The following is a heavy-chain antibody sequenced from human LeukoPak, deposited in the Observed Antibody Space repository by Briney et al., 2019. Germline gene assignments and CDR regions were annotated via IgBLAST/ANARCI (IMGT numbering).Heavy chain of an antibody. CDR2: INQDGSEK. CDR3: ASSGSSWYGAFDI. J-gene: IGHJ3*02. CDR1: GFTFSSFW. Sequence: AGGSLRLSCAASGFTFSSFWMSWVRQAPGKGLEWVANINQDGSEKYCVDSVKGRFTISRDNAKNSLYLQMSSLRAEDTAVYYCASSGSSWYGAFDIWGQGTMVTVSS. D-gene: IGHD6-13*01. V-gene: IGHV3-7*01.